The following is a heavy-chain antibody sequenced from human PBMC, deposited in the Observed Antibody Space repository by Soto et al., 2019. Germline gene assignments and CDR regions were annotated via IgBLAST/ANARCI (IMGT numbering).Heavy chain of an antibody. J-gene: IGHJ6*02. Sequence: PGGSLRLSCAASGFTFSSYGMHWVRRAPGKGLEWVAVISYDGSNKYYADSVKGRFTISRDNSKNTLYLQMNSLRAEDTAVYYCALGLSAEYYGMDVWGQGTTVTVSS. CDR1: GFTFSSYG. V-gene: IGHV3-30*03. D-gene: IGHD3-16*01. CDR3: ALGLSAEYYGMDV. CDR2: ISYDGSNK.